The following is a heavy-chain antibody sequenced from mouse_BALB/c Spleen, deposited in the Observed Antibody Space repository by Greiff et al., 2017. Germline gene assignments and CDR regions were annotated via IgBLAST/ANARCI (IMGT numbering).Heavy chain of an antibody. CDR3: AQITTVVATGDY. CDR1: GYTFTNYW. V-gene: IGHV1-63*02. D-gene: IGHD1-1*01. CDR2: IYPGGGYT. Sequence: QLQQSGAELVRPGTSVKISCQASGYTFTNYWLGWVKQRPGHGLEWIGDIYPGGGYTNYNEKFKGKATLTADTSSSTAYMQLSSLTSEDSAVYFCAQITTVVATGDYWGQGTTLTVSS. J-gene: IGHJ2*01.